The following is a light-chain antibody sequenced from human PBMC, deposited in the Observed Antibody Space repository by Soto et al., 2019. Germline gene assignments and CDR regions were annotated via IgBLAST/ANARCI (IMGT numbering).Light chain of an antibody. Sequence: AIQMTQFPSSLSASVRDRVTVTCRASQDIRNDLGWYQQKPGKAPKLLIYAASSLQSGVPSRFSGSGSGTQFTLTISSLQPEDVATYYCLQFNSYPITFGQGTRLEIK. CDR2: AAS. CDR3: LQFNSYPIT. J-gene: IGKJ5*01. V-gene: IGKV1-6*01. CDR1: QDIRND.